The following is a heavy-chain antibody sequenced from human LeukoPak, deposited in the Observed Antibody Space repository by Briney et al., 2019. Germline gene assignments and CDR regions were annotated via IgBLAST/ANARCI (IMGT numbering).Heavy chain of an antibody. Sequence: GASVKVSCKASGYTFTSYGISWVRQAPGQGLEWMGWISAYNGNTNYAQKLQGRVTMTRNTSISTAYMELSSLRSEDTAVYYCARDYYDSSGLDYWGQGTLVTVSS. CDR3: ARDYYDSSGLDY. CDR2: ISAYNGNT. CDR1: GYTFTSYG. J-gene: IGHJ4*02. D-gene: IGHD3-22*01. V-gene: IGHV1-18*01.